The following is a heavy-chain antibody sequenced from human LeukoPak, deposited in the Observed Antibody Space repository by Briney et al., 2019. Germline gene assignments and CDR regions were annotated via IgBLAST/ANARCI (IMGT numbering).Heavy chain of an antibody. CDR1: GYTFTSYG. D-gene: IGHD3-3*01. V-gene: IGHV1-18*01. Sequence: GASVKVSCKASGYTFTSYGISWVRQAPGQGLEWMGWISAYNGNTNYAQKLQGRVTMTTDTSTSTAYMELRSLRSDDTAVYYCARAEGPRYYDFWRGHHDAFDIWGQGTMVTVSS. CDR3: ARAEGPRYYDFWRGHHDAFDI. CDR2: ISAYNGNT. J-gene: IGHJ3*02.